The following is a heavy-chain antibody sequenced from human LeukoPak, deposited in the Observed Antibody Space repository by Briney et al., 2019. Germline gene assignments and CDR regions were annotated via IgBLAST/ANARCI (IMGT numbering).Heavy chain of an antibody. CDR3: ARYARKLEPRDY. Sequence: SETLSLTCTVSGGSISSGDYYWSWIRQPPGKGLEWFVYIYYSGSTYYNPSLKTRVTISVDTSKNQFSLKLSSVTAADTAVYYCARYARKLEPRDYWGQETLVTVSS. CDR1: GGSISSGDYY. CDR2: IYYSGST. J-gene: IGHJ4*02. D-gene: IGHD1-14*01. V-gene: IGHV4-30-4*08.